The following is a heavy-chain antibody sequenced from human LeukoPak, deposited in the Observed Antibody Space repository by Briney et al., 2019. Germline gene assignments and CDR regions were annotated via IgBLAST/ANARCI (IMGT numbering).Heavy chain of an antibody. CDR1: GGSFSGYY. CDR2: INHSGST. D-gene: IGHD6-13*01. V-gene: IGHV4-34*01. Sequence: PSETLSLTCAVYGGSFSGYYWSWIRQPPGKGLEWIGEINHSGSTNYNPSLKSRVTMSVDTSKNQFSLKLSSVTAADTAVYYCARDFSEQHLVYPAYFDYWGQGTLVTVSS. J-gene: IGHJ4*02. CDR3: ARDFSEQHLVYPAYFDY.